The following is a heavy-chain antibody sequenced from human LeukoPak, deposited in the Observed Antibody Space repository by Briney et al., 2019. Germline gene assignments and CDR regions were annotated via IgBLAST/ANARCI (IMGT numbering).Heavy chain of an antibody. CDR3: ARDRGGWQPSHNHYYYGMDV. Sequence: PGGSLRLSCTTSGFTFGDYAMSWVRQAPGKGLEWVGFIRSKAYGGTTEYAASVKGRFTISRDDSKSIAYLQMNSLKTEDTAVYFCARDRGGWQPSHNHYYYGMDVWGQGTTVTVSS. V-gene: IGHV3-49*04. D-gene: IGHD6-19*01. CDR2: IRSKAYGGTT. CDR1: GFTFGDYA. J-gene: IGHJ6*02.